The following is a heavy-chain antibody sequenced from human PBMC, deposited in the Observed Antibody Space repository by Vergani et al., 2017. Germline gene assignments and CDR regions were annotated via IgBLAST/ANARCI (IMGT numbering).Heavy chain of an antibody. CDR3: ARRGRGYCSSTSCPNYYYYMDV. CDR2: IYPGDSDT. Sequence: EVQLVQSGAEVKKPGESLKISCKGSGYSFTSYWIGWVRQMPGKGLEWMGIIYPGDSDTRYSPSFQGEVTISADKSISTAYLQWSSLKASDTAMYYCARRGRGYCSSTSCPNYYYYMDVWSKGTTVTASS. J-gene: IGHJ6*03. D-gene: IGHD2-2*01. V-gene: IGHV5-51*01. CDR1: GYSFTSYW.